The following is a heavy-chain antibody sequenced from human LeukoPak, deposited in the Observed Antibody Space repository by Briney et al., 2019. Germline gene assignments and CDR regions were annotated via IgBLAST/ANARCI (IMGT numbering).Heavy chain of an antibody. D-gene: IGHD3-22*01. CDR2: IIPIFGTA. J-gene: IGHJ3*02. CDR3: ARPGVTTMIVVADAFDI. Sequence: GASVKVSCKASGGTFSSYAISWVRQAPGQGLEWMGGIIPIFGTANYAQKFQGRVTITADESTSTAYMELSSLRSEDTAEYYCARPGVTTMIVVADAFDIWGQGTMVTVSS. V-gene: IGHV1-69*13. CDR1: GGTFSSYA.